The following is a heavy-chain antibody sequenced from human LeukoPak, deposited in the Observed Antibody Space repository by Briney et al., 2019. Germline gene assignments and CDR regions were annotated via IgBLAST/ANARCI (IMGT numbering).Heavy chain of an antibody. D-gene: IGHD4-23*01. V-gene: IGHV4-30-2*01. CDR1: GGSISSGGYS. Sequence: SETLSLTCAVSGGSISSGGYSWSWLRQPPGKGLEWIGNIYHSGSTYYNPSLKSRVTMSVDRSKNQFSLKLSSVTAADTAVYYCARDLPYGGNPTPPWLGYWGQGTLVTVSS. J-gene: IGHJ4*02. CDR2: IYHSGST. CDR3: ARDLPYGGNPTPPWLGY.